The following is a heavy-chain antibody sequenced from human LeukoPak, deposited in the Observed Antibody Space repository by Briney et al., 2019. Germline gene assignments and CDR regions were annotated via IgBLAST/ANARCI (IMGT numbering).Heavy chain of an antibody. J-gene: IGHJ5*02. D-gene: IGHD3-3*01. CDR3: AIADSIFGVVIIPWFDP. CDR2: IIPIFGTA. Sequence: ASVKVSCKASGGTFSSYAISWVRQAPGQGLEWMGGIIPIFGTANYALKFQGRVTITADESTSTAYMELSSLRSEDTAVYYCAIADSIFGVVIIPWFDPWGQGTLVTVSS. V-gene: IGHV1-69*13. CDR1: GGTFSSYA.